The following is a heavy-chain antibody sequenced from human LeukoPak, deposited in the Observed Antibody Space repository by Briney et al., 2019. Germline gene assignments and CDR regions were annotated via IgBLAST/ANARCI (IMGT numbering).Heavy chain of an antibody. CDR3: VRDGAVVTSGSYPWRYFQY. CDR1: GFTFSAYG. V-gene: IGHV3-23*01. CDR2: VSGADGTT. J-gene: IGHJ1*01. D-gene: IGHD3-10*01. Sequence: GGSLRLSCAASGFTFSAYGMSWVRQSPRKGLEWVSGVSGADGTTYYADSVKGRFTISRDNSKSTLYLQMNNLRAEDTAVYYCVRDGAVVTSGSYPWRYFQYWGLGTLVTVSS.